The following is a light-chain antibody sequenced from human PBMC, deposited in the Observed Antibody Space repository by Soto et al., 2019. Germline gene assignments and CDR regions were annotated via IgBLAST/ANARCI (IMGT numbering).Light chain of an antibody. CDR3: QSYDSTLYDRSL. J-gene: IGLJ1*01. Sequence: SVLTQPPSVSGAPGQRVIISCTGSSSNIGAGYDVHWYQQRPGTAPKLLIFGNNNRPSGVPDRFSGSKSGTSASLAITGLQAEDEGDYYCQSYDSTLYDRSLFGAGTKFTGL. CDR1: SSNIGAGYD. V-gene: IGLV1-40*01. CDR2: GNN.